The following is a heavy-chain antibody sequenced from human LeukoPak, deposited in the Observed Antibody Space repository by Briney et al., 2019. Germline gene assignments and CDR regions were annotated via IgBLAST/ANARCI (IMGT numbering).Heavy chain of an antibody. CDR1: GFTFSSHA. J-gene: IGHJ4*02. CDR2: IRYDGSNK. CDR3: AKVLYYYDSSGRDPLDY. Sequence: GGSLRLSCAASGFTFSSHALHWVRQAPGKGLEWVAFIRYDGSNKYYADSVKGRFTISRDNSKNTLYLQMNSLRAEDTAVYYCAKVLYYYDSSGRDPLDYWGQGTLVTVSS. D-gene: IGHD3-22*01. V-gene: IGHV3-30*02.